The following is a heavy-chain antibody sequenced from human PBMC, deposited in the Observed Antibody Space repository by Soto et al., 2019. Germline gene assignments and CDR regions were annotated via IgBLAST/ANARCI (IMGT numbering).Heavy chain of an antibody. V-gene: IGHV3-21*01. D-gene: IGHD3-22*01. CDR2: ISSSSSYI. Sequence: GGSLRLSCAASGFTFSTYSMNWVRQAPGKWLEWVSSISSSSSYIYYADSVKGRFTISRDNAKNSLYLQMNSLRAEDTAVYYCARYDSSGYYWPYYYYGMDVWGQGTTVTVSS. CDR1: GFTFSTYS. CDR3: ARYDSSGYYWPYYYYGMDV. J-gene: IGHJ6*02.